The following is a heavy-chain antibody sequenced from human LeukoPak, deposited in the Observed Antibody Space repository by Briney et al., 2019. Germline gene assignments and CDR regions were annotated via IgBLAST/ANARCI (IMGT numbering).Heavy chain of an antibody. Sequence: PSETLSLTCAVYGGSFSGYYWSWIRQPPGKGLEWIGEINHSGSTNYNPSLKSRVTISVDTSKNQFSLKLSSVTAADTAVYYCARGRVATSSLYYYYYMDVWGKGTTVTVSS. V-gene: IGHV4-34*01. J-gene: IGHJ6*03. CDR3: ARGRVATSSLYYYYYMDV. CDR2: INHSGST. D-gene: IGHD5-12*01. CDR1: GGSFSGYY.